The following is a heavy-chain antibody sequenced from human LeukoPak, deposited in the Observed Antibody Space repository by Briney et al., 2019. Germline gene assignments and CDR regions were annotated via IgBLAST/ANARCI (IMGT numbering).Heavy chain of an antibody. CDR3: AKELDGSSGWVRLEY. CDR2: MNPNSGNT. Sequence: GASVKVSCKASGYTFTSYDINWVRQATGQGLEWMGWMNPNSGNTGYAQKFQGRVTITRNTSISTAYMELSSLRSEDTAVYYCAKELDGSSGWVRLEYWGQGTLVTVSS. D-gene: IGHD6-19*01. J-gene: IGHJ4*02. CDR1: GYTFTSYD. V-gene: IGHV1-8*03.